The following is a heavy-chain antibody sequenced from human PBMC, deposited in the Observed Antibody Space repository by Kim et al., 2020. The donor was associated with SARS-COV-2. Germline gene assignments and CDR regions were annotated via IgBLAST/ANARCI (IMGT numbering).Heavy chain of an antibody. CDR2: IYYSGST. CDR1: GGSISSYY. V-gene: IGHV4-59*01. D-gene: IGHD3-3*01. Sequence: SETLSLTCTVSGGSISSYYWSWIRQPPGKGLEWIGYIYYSGSTNYNPSLKSRVTISVDTSKNQFSLKLSSVTAADAAVYYCARGVLITIFGVVREFDYCGQGTLVTVSS. CDR3: ARGVLITIFGVVREFDY. J-gene: IGHJ4*02.